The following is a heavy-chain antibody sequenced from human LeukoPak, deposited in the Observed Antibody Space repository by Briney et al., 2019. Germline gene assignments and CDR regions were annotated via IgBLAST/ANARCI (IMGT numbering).Heavy chain of an antibody. CDR1: GYTFTGYY. CDR2: INPDNGAT. Sequence: ASVKVSCKAFGYTFTGYYLHWVRQAPGQGLEWMGCINPDNGATYYAQKFQKFRGRFTMTRDTSISTVYMDLSRLTSDDTAVYFCARVKKLLPEFEFWGQGTLVTVSS. V-gene: IGHV1-2*02. D-gene: IGHD3-22*01. J-gene: IGHJ4*02. CDR3: ARVKKLLPEFEF.